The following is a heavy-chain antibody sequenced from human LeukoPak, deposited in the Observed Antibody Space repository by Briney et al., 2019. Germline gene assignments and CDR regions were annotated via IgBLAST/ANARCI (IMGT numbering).Heavy chain of an antibody. D-gene: IGHD1-26*01. V-gene: IGHV3-7*01. CDR1: GFAFSDYW. CDR3: ARVGTWELQRVFDF. J-gene: IGHJ4*02. CDR2: INREGNEK. Sequence: GGSLRLSCATFGFAFSDYWMTWVRQVPGKGLEWVANINREGNEKYYVDSVKGRFTISRDNAKNSVDLQMDSLRVEDTAVYYCARVGTWELQRVFDFWGQGTLVAVSS.